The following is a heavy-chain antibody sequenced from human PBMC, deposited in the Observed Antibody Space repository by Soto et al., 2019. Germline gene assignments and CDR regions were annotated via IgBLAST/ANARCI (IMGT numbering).Heavy chain of an antibody. CDR2: IYYSGNT. CDR1: GGSISGSSYY. Sequence: SETLSFTCTVSGGSISGSSYYWGWIRQPPGKGLEWIGSIYYSGNTYYNPSLKSRVTISVDTSKNQFSLKLSSVTAADTAVYYCALGGYWVTTYYYYYGMDVWGQGTTVT. D-gene: IGHD3-22*01. CDR3: ALGGYWVTTYYYYYGMDV. J-gene: IGHJ6*02. V-gene: IGHV4-39*01.